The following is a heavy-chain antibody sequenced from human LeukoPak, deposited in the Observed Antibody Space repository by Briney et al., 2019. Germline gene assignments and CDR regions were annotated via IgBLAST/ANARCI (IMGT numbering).Heavy chain of an antibody. CDR3: ARQIPNYDSPFDY. D-gene: IGHD3-22*01. CDR2: IYYSGGTYYSGST. Sequence: SETLSLTCTVSAGSLSSSFYYWGWIRQPPGKGLEWIGTIYYSGGTYYSGSTYYNPSLKSRVTISVDTSKNQFSLKLSSVTAADTAVYYCARQIPNYDSPFDYWGQGTLVTVSS. J-gene: IGHJ4*02. V-gene: IGHV4-39*01. CDR1: AGSLSSSFYY.